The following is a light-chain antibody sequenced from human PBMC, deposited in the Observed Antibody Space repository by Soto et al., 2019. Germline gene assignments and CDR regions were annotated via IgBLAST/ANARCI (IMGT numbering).Light chain of an antibody. CDR1: QSVGSN. Sequence: EIVMTQSPATLSVSPGERATLSCRASQSVGSNLAWYQQKPGQAPRLLIYGASTRATGIPARFSGSGSGTEFTLTISSLQSEDFAIYFCKQYNNWPPARTFGQGTKVEIK. V-gene: IGKV3-15*01. J-gene: IGKJ1*01. CDR2: GAS. CDR3: KQYNNWPPART.